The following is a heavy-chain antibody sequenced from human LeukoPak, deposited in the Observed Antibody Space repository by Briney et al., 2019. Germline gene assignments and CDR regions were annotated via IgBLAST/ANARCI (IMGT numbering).Heavy chain of an antibody. CDR3: ARDSSGGDWLHWFDP. V-gene: IGHV3-30*04. D-gene: IGHD2-21*02. CDR2: ISYDGSSK. Sequence: PGGSLRLSCAASGFTFSSYAMHWVRQAPGKGLEWVAVISYDGSSKYYADSVKGRFTISRDNSKNTLYLQMNSLRDGDTAVYYCARDSSGGDWLHWFDPWGQGTLVTVSS. J-gene: IGHJ5*02. CDR1: GFTFSSYA.